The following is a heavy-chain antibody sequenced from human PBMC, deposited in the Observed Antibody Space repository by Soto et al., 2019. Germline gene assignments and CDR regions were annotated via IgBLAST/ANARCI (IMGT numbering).Heavy chain of an antibody. CDR3: ARRSQQWLYY. D-gene: IGHD6-19*01. J-gene: IGHJ4*02. Sequence: QVQLQQWGAGLLKPSETLSLTCAVYGGSFSAYYWSWMRQPPGKGLEWSGESDHSGSTHYNPSLKSRVTISVATAKTQFSLKLSSVTAADTAMYYCARRSQQWLYYGGQGTLVTVSS. CDR1: GGSFSAYY. CDR2: SDHSGST. V-gene: IGHV4-34*01.